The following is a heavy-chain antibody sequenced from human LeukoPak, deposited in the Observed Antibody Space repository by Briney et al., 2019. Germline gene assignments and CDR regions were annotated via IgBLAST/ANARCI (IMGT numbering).Heavy chain of an antibody. CDR2: IREDGGDK. CDR3: ARGQDWNHDY. V-gene: IGHV3-7*01. D-gene: IGHD1-1*01. CDR1: GFTFSRYW. Sequence: PGGSLRLSCAASGFTFSRYWMSWVRQAPGKGLEWVANIREDGGDKYYVNSVKGRFTISRDNAKNSLYLQMNSLRAEGTAVYYCARGQDWNHDYWGQGTLVTVSS. J-gene: IGHJ4*02.